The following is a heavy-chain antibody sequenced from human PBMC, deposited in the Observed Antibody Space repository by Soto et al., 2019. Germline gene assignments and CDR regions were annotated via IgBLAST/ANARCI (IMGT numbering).Heavy chain of an antibody. J-gene: IGHJ3*02. CDR2: IYSGGST. V-gene: IGHV3-53*01. Sequence: GGSLRLSCAASGFTVSSNYMSWVRQAPGKGLEWVSVIYSGGSTYYADSVKGRFTISRDNSKNTLYLQMNSLRAEDTAVYYCAKDPEQWLVTVSAFDIWGQGTMVTVSS. D-gene: IGHD6-19*01. CDR3: AKDPEQWLVTVSAFDI. CDR1: GFTVSSNY.